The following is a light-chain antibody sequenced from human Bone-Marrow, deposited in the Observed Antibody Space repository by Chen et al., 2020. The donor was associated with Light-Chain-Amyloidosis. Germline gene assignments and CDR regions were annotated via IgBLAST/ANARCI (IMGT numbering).Light chain of an antibody. CDR1: SGINVGTYR. V-gene: IGLV5-45*03. J-gene: IGLJ3*02. CDR2: YKYDSNK. CDR3: MIWHSSAWV. Sequence: QAVLTQPSSLSASPGASASLTCTLRSGINVGTYRIYWYQQKPGSPPHYLLRYKYDSNKQQGSCVPRRFSGSKGASANAGIFLLPGLLSEDEADYYCMIWHSSAWVFGGGTKLTVL.